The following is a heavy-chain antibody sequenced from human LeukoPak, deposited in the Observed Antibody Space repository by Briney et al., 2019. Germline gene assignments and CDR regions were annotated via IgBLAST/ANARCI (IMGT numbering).Heavy chain of an antibody. Sequence: PSETLSLTCTVSGYSISSTYYGAWIRQPPGTGLEWIATISHSGNTYYTPSLESRLTISLDTSKRHFSLRLSSVTAADTALYYCARVNAPVATFDYWGLGTLVAVSS. CDR1: GYSISSTYY. CDR2: ISHSGNT. V-gene: IGHV4-38-2*02. J-gene: IGHJ4*02. D-gene: IGHD1-1*01. CDR3: ARVNAPVATFDY.